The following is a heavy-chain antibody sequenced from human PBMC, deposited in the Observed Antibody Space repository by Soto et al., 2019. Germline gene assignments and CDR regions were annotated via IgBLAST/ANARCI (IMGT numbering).Heavy chain of an antibody. CDR2: INSDGSST. J-gene: IGHJ6*02. Sequence: AGGSLRLSCAASGFTFSSYWMHWVRQAPGKGLVWVSRINSDGSSTSYADSVKGRFTVSRDNAKNSVSLQMNSLRAEDTAVYYCAREYTAWPLAYGLDVWGQGTTVTV. CDR1: GFTFSSYW. CDR3: AREYTAWPLAYGLDV. D-gene: IGHD2-2*02. V-gene: IGHV3-74*01.